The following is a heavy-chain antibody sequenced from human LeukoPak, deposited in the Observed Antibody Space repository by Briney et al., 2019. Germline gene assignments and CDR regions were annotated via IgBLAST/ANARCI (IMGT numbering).Heavy chain of an antibody. J-gene: IGHJ6*02. V-gene: IGHV1-2*02. CDR2: INPNSGGT. D-gene: IGHD6-13*01. CDR1: GYTFTGYY. Sequence: ASVKLSCTASGYTFTGYYMHWVRQAPGQGLEWMGWINPNSGGTNYAQKFQGRVTMTRDTSISTAYMELSRLRSDDTAVYYCARGGSSWYGGHYYGMDVWGQGTTVTVSS. CDR3: ARGGSSWYGGHYYGMDV.